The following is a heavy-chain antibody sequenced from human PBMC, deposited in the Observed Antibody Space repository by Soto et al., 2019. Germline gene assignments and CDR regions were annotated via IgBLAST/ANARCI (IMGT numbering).Heavy chain of an antibody. CDR3: ARPGGYGDSFWYFDL. CDR1: GFTFSRYT. D-gene: IGHD4-17*01. V-gene: IGHV3-64*02. CDR2: IISNGDKT. Sequence: EVQLVESGEGLVQPGGSLRLSCAASGFTFSRYTMYWVRQAPGKGLEYLAGIISNGDKTYYADSVKGRFTISRDNSENPVYLQLDSLRTDDMAVYYCARPGGYGDSFWYFDLWGRGPRVTVSS. J-gene: IGHJ2*01.